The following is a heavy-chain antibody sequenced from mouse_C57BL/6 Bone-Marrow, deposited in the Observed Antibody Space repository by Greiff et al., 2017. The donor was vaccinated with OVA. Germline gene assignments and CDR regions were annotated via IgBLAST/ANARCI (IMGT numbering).Heavy chain of an antibody. D-gene: IGHD1-1*01. CDR3: ARGGSSFFFDY. V-gene: IGHV5-4*03. CDR2: ISDGGSYT. Sequence: EVMLVESGGGLVKPGGSLKLSCAASGFTFSSYAMSWVRQTPEKRLEWVATISDGGSYTYYPDNVKGRFTISRDNAKNNLYLQMSHLKSEDTAMYYCARGGSSFFFDYWGQGTTLTVSS. J-gene: IGHJ2*01. CDR1: GFTFSSYA.